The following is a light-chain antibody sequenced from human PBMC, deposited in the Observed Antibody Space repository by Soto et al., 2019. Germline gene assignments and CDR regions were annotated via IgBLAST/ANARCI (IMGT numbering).Light chain of an antibody. Sequence: EIVLTQSPGTLSLSPADRATLSCRASETVTGKYLAWYQQKVGQAPRLLIFAASNRATDIPDRFSGSGSGTDFTLTISRLEPEDFAMYFCQQYSSPPQTFGQGTKMEMK. CDR3: QQYSSPPQT. CDR2: AAS. J-gene: IGKJ1*01. V-gene: IGKV3-20*01. CDR1: ETVTGKY.